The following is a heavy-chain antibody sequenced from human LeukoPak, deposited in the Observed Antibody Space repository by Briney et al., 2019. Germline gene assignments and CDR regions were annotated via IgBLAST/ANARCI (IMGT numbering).Heavy chain of an antibody. CDR3: ANDGYDFWSAYQIDL. CDR1: GYTFSNYA. J-gene: IGHJ4*02. Sequence: GGSLRLSCAASGYTFSNYAMTWVRQAPGKGLEWVSAISGSDGSTYYSDSVTGRFSISRDNAKNTLYLQMTSLRTDDTAVYYCANDGYDFWSAYQIDLWGRGTLVTVSS. CDR2: ISGSDGST. V-gene: IGHV3-23*01. D-gene: IGHD3-3*01.